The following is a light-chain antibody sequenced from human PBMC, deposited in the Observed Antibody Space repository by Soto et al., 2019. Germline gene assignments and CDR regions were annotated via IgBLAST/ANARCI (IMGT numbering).Light chain of an antibody. J-gene: IGLJ1*01. Sequence: QSVLTQPASVSGSPGQSITISCTGTSSDVGSYNLVSWYQQHPGKAPKLMIYEVSKRPSGVSNRFSGPKSGNTASLTISGLQAEDEADYYCCSYAGSSTLLYVFGTGTKVTVL. CDR1: SSDVGSYNL. CDR3: CSYAGSSTLLYV. V-gene: IGLV2-23*02. CDR2: EVS.